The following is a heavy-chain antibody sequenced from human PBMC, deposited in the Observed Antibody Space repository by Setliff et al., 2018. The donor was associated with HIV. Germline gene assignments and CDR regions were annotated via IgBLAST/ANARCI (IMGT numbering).Heavy chain of an antibody. CDR2: INQDGREK. CDR1: GSTFSNYW. V-gene: IGHV3-7*01. J-gene: IGHJ4*02. CDR3: AGSRGYFVKAD. D-gene: IGHD3-22*01. Sequence: PGGSLRLSCAASGSTFSNYWMSWVRQAPGKGLEWVANINQDGREKYYVDSVKGRFTISRDNAKDLLYLQMNSLRGEDTAVYYCAGSRGYFVKADWGQGTLVTVSS.